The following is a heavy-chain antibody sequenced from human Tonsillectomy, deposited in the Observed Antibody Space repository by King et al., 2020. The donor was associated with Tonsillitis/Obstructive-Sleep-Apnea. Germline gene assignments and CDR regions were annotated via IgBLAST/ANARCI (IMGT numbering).Heavy chain of an antibody. D-gene: IGHD3-3*01. J-gene: IGHJ6*02. CDR2: INPNSGGT. Sequence: VQLVQSGAEVKKPGASVKVSCKASGYTFTGYYMHWVRQAPGQGLEWMGWINPNSGGTNYAQKFQGRVTMTRDTSISTAYMELSRLRSDDTAVYYCARGSSCGVVITFYGMDVWGQGTMVTVSS. V-gene: IGHV1-2*02. CDR3: ARGSSCGVVITFYGMDV. CDR1: GYTFTGYY.